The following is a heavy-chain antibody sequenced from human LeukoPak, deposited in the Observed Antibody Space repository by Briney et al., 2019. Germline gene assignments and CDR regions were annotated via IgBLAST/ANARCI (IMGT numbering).Heavy chain of an antibody. CDR3: AKDLETYYYDSSGPSADY. Sequence: GGSLRLSCAASGFTFSSYGMHWVRRAPGKGLEWVAVISYDGSNKYYADSVKGRFTISRDNSKNTLYLQMNSLRAEDTAVYYCAKDLETYYYDSSGPSADYWGQGTLVTVSS. CDR1: GFTFSSYG. V-gene: IGHV3-30*18. J-gene: IGHJ4*02. D-gene: IGHD3-22*01. CDR2: ISYDGSNK.